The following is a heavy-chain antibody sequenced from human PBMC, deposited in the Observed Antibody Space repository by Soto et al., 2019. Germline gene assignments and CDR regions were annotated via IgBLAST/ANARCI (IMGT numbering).Heavy chain of an antibody. V-gene: IGHV5-51*01. CDR1: EYSFADHG. D-gene: IGHD3-16*01. CDR2: IYPGDSHT. CDR3: ARQAHGALLGY. J-gene: IGHJ4*02. Sequence: GDSLKISCRGAEYSFADHGISWVSQMPGKGLEWMGIIYPGDSHTRYSPSFQGQVTMSADKSISTAYLQWSSLKASDTAMYDCARQAHGALLGYWVQGTLVTVSS.